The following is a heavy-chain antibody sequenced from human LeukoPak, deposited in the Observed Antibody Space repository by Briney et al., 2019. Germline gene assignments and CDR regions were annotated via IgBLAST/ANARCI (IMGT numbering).Heavy chain of an antibody. CDR3: AKALRGSTSCFFDY. CDR2: ISGSGGST. CDR1: GFTFSSYA. J-gene: IGHJ4*02. D-gene: IGHD2-2*01. Sequence: GGSLRLSCAASGFTFSSYAMSWVRQAPGKGLEWVSAISGSGGSTYYADSVKGRFTISRDNSKNTLYLQMNSLRAEDTAVYHCAKALRGSTSCFFDYWGQGTLVTVSS. V-gene: IGHV3-23*01.